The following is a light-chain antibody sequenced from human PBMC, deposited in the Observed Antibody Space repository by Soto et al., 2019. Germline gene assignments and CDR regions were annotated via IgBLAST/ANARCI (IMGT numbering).Light chain of an antibody. CDR1: QDIKKN. Sequence: DIQMTQSPSSLSASVGDRVIITCQASQDIKKNLNWYQQKPGKAPKLLIYDASNLKTGVPSRFSGSGSGTDFTFTISTLQPEDFATYYCQLHDYLEITFGPGTKVDI. CDR3: QLHDYLEIT. CDR2: DAS. J-gene: IGKJ3*01. V-gene: IGKV1-33*01.